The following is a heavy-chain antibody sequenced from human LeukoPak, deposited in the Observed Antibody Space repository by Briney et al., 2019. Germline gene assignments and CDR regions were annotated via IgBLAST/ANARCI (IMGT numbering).Heavy chain of an antibody. CDR2: IYYSGST. J-gene: IGHJ4*02. V-gene: IGHV4-31*11. D-gene: IGHD5-18*01. Sequence: SETLSLTCAVYGGSFSGYYWSWIRQHPGKGLEWIGYIYYSGSTYYNPSLKSRVTISVGTSKNQFSLKLSSVTAADTAVYYCARGAYSYDYYFDYWGQGTLVTVSS. CDR1: GGSFSGYY. CDR3: ARGAYSYDYYFDY.